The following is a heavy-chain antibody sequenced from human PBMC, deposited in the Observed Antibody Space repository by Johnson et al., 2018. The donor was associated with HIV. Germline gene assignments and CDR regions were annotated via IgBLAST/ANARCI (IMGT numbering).Heavy chain of an antibody. D-gene: IGHD1-14*01. J-gene: IGHJ3*02. CDR1: GFTFSSYW. CDR2: INWSGGST. CDR3: ARVNRPSVLRRGYAFDI. Sequence: VQLVESGGGLVQPGGSLRLSCAASGFTFSSYWMSWVRQAPGKGLEWVSAINWSGGSTYYADSVKGRFILSRDNAKNSLYLQMNSLRAEDTAVYYCARVNRPSVLRRGYAFDIWGQGTMVTVSS. V-gene: IGHV3-20*04.